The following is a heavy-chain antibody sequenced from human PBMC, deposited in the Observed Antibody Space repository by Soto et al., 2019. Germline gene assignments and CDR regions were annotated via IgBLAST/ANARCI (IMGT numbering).Heavy chain of an antibody. Sequence: ASVKVSCKASGYTFTGYYMHWVRQAPGQGLEWMGWINPNSGGTNYAQKFQGWVTMTRDTSISTAYMELSRLRSDDTAVYYCARDPNYDILTGYPTWGMDVWGQGTTVTVSS. CDR2: INPNSGGT. CDR3: ARDPNYDILTGYPTWGMDV. V-gene: IGHV1-2*04. J-gene: IGHJ6*02. CDR1: GYTFTGYY. D-gene: IGHD3-9*01.